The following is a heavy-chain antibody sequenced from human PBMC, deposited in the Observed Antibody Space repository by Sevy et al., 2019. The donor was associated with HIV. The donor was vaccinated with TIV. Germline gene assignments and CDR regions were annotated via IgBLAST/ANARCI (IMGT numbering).Heavy chain of an antibody. V-gene: IGHV3-23*01. CDR2: IIGSGGST. CDR3: SKYAYTALVATFYY. CDR1: GFTFSSYA. D-gene: IGHD3-16*01. Sequence: GGSLRLSCAASGFTFSSYAMSWVRQAPGKGLEWVSAIIGSGGSTYYADSVKGRFTRFRDNSKNTLYLQMNSLRAEDTAVYYWSKYAYTALVATFYYWGQGTLVTVSS. J-gene: IGHJ4*02.